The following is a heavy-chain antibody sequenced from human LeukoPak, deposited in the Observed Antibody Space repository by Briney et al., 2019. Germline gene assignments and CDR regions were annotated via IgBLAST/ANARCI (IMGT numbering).Heavy chain of an antibody. J-gene: IGHJ4*02. CDR3: ARGPGIAAAGFDY. V-gene: IGHV4-34*01. Sequence: PSETLSLTCAVYGGSFSGYYWSWIRQPPGKGLEWIGEINHSGSTNYNPSLKSRVTISVDTSKNQFSLKLSSVTAADTAVYYCARGPGIAAAGFDYWGQGTLVTVSS. CDR2: INHSGST. D-gene: IGHD6-13*01. CDR1: GGSFSGYY.